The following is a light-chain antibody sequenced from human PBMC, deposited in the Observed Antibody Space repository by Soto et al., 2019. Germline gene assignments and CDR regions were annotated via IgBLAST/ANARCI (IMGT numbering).Light chain of an antibody. CDR2: LGS. CDR3: MQSLQTPPT. CDR1: QSLLHSNGYNY. J-gene: IGKJ2*01. Sequence: DIVMTQSPLSLPVTPGEPASISCRSSQSLLHSNGYNYLDWDLQKPGQSPQLLIYLGSNPASGVPDRFSGSGSGTDFTLKISRVEAEDVGVYYCMQSLQTPPTFGQGTKLEIK. V-gene: IGKV2-28*01.